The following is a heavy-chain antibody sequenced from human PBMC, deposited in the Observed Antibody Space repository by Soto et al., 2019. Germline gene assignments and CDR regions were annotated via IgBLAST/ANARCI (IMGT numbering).Heavy chain of an antibody. CDR3: ARGPDPYDFLRGYRHYYYYYYMDV. V-gene: IGHV4-59*01. J-gene: IGHJ6*03. D-gene: IGHD3-3*01. CDR2: IYYRGST. CDR1: GGSISSYY. Sequence: QVQLQESGPGLVKPSETLSLNCTVSGGSISSYYWSWIRQPPGKGLEWIGYIYYRGSTNYNPSLKRRVPISVGTSKNQFSLKLSAVTAAYTAVYYCARGPDPYDFLRGYRHYYYYYYMDVWCKGTTVTVS.